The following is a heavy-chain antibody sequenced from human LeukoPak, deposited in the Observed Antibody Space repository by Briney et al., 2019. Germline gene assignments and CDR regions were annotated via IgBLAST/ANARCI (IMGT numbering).Heavy chain of an antibody. D-gene: IGHD5-18*01. V-gene: IGHV4-59*01. J-gene: IGHJ3*02. CDR3: ARGRGVRGYSYLDI. Sequence: SETLSLTCTVSGGSISSYYWSWIRQPPGKGLEWIGYIYYSGSANYNPSLKSRVTISVDTSKNQFSLKLSSVTAADTAVYYCARGRGVRGYSYLDIWGQGTMVTVSS. CDR1: GGSISSYY. CDR2: IYYSGSA.